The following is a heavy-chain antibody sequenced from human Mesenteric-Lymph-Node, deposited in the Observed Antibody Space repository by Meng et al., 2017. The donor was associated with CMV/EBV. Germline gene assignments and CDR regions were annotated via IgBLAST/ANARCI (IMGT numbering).Heavy chain of an antibody. CDR1: LSLNTSGVG. D-gene: IGHD6-13*01. J-gene: IGHJ4*02. CDR3: AHRRPWSIVAAGTWGY. V-gene: IGHV2-5*02. CDR2: IYWDDDK. Sequence: LSLNTSGVGVGWIRQPPGKALEWLALIYWDDDKRYSPSLKRRLTITKDTSKNQVVLTVTNMDPVDTATYYCAHRRPWSIVAAGTWGYWGQGTLVTVSS.